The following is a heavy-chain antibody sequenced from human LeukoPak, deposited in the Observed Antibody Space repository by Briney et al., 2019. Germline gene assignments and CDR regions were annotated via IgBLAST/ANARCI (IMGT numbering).Heavy chain of an antibody. V-gene: IGHV1-8*01. CDR1: GYTFTSYG. J-gene: IGHJ4*02. Sequence: GASVKVSCKASGYTFTSYGINWVRQATGQGLEWMGWMNPNSGNIGYAQKFQGRVTMTRNTSISTAYMELSNLRSEDTAVYYCARSKINWYGMGFDNWGQGTLVTVSS. D-gene: IGHD1-1*01. CDR2: MNPNSGNI. CDR3: ARSKINWYGMGFDN.